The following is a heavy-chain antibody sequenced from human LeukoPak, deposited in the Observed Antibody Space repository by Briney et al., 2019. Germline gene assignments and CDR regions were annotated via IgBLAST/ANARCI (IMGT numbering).Heavy chain of an antibody. J-gene: IGHJ5*02. Sequence: KTSEALSLTCNISGVPITDYYWSWIRLAPRRGLEWIGYMYYSGDSNSNPSLEGRVTMSADTSTNQFSLRLTSVTAADTAIYYCATELPSTGNWFDPWGQGILVTVSS. CDR2: MYYSGDS. D-gene: IGHD1-14*01. CDR3: ATELPSTGNWFDP. CDR1: GVPITDYY. V-gene: IGHV4-59*01.